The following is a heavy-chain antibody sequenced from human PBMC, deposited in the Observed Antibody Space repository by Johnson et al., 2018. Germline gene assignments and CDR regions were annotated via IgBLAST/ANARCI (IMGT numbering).Heavy chain of an antibody. J-gene: IGHJ6*02. CDR1: GGTFSSYA. CDR2: IIPIFGTA. Sequence: QVQLVESGAEVKKPGSSVKVSCKASGGTFSSYAISWVRQAPGQGLEWMGGIIPIFGTANYAQKFQGRVTINADESTSTAYMELSSLRSEDTAVYYCARLNCSGGSCYLSPYYYGMDVWGQGTTVTVSS. V-gene: IGHV1-69*01. D-gene: IGHD2-15*01. CDR3: ARLNCSGGSCYLSPYYYGMDV.